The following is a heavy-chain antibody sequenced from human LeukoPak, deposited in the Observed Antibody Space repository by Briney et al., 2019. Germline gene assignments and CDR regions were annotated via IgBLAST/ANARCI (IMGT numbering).Heavy chain of an antibody. CDR1: GGTFSSYA. V-gene: IGHV1-69*05. Sequence: SVKVSCKASGGTFSSYAISWVRQAPGQGLEWMGGIIPIFGTANYAQKFQGRVTITTDESTSTAYMELSSLRSEDTAVYYCAGSIAAISCLFDYWGQGTLVTVSS. CDR3: AGSIAAISCLFDY. J-gene: IGHJ4*02. D-gene: IGHD6-6*01. CDR2: IIPIFGTA.